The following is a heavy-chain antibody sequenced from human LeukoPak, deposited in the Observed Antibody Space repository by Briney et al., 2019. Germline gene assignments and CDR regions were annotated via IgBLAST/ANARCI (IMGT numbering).Heavy chain of an antibody. CDR2: IYSGGST. Sequence: GGSLRLSCAASGFTVSSNYMSWVRQAPGKGLEWVSVIYSGGSTYYADSVKGRFTISRDNSKNTLYLQMNSLRAEDTAVYYCARDLRSGYYYGSGSYSEDWGQGTLVTVSS. CDR1: GFTVSSNY. D-gene: IGHD3-10*01. J-gene: IGHJ4*02. CDR3: ARDLRSGYYYGSGSYSED. V-gene: IGHV3-53*01.